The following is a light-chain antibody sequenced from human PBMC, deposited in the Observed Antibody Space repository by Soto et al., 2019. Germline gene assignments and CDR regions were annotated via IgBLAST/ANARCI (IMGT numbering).Light chain of an antibody. CDR3: QRYKKCLALT. Sequence: EIVITQSPATLSVSPGETATLSCRASQRVSSSLACYQQRAGQPPWLLVYDASTRATGVPSRFSGSGSGTEFTRTISSLQSEDSAVYYCQRYKKCLALTFGVVTMLDI. CDR1: QRVSSS. J-gene: IGKJ4*02. V-gene: IGKV3-15*01. CDR2: DAS.